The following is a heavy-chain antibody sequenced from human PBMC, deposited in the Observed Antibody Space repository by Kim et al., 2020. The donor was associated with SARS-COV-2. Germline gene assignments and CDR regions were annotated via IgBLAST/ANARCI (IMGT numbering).Heavy chain of an antibody. CDR2: IYYSGST. CDR1: GGSISSSSYY. J-gene: IGHJ5*02. Sequence: SETLSLTCTVSGGSISSSSYYWGWIRQPPGKGLEWIGSIYYSGSTYYNPSLKSRVTISVDTSKNQFSLKLSSVTAADTAVYYCARDDNGDYVFPWFDPWGQGTLVTVSS. CDR3: ARDDNGDYVFPWFDP. V-gene: IGHV4-39*07. D-gene: IGHD4-17*01.